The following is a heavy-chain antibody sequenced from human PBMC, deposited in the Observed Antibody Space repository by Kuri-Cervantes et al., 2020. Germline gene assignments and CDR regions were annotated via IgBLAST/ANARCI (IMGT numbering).Heavy chain of an antibody. CDR3: ASGGRYSSNLDY. CDR1: GFTFTSSA. D-gene: IGHD6-13*01. J-gene: IGHJ4*02. Sequence: SVKVSCKASGFTFTSSAVQWVRQARGQRLEWIGWIVVGSGNTNYAQKFQGRVTITRDTSASTAYMELSSLRSEDTAVYYCASGGRYSSNLDYWGRGTLVTVSS. CDR2: IVVGSGNT. V-gene: IGHV1-58*01.